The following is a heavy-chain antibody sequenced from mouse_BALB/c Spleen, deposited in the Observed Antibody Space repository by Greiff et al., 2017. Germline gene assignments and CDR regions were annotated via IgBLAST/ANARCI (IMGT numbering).Heavy chain of an antibody. V-gene: IGHV5-6-5*01. Sequence: EVMLVESGGGLVQPGGSRKLSCAASGFTFSSFGMHWVRQAPEKRLEWVASISSGGSTYYPDSVKGRFTISRDNARNILYLQMSSLRSEDTAMYYCARGITTVVEGFAYWGQGTLVTVSA. CDR1: GFTFSSFG. CDR3: ARGITTVVEGFAY. D-gene: IGHD1-1*01. CDR2: ISSGGST. J-gene: IGHJ3*01.